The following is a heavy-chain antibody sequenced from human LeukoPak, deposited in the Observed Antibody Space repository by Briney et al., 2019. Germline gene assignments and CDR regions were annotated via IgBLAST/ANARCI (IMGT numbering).Heavy chain of an antibody. CDR1: GFTFSSYS. Sequence: GGSLRLSCAASGFTFSSYSMNWLRQAPGKGLEWVSSISSSSSYIYYADSVKGRFTISRDNAKNALYLQMNSLRAEDTAVYYCARDQRGRWGFDIWGQGTMVTVSS. J-gene: IGHJ3*02. CDR2: ISSSSSYI. V-gene: IGHV3-21*01. D-gene: IGHD3-16*01. CDR3: ARDQRGRWGFDI.